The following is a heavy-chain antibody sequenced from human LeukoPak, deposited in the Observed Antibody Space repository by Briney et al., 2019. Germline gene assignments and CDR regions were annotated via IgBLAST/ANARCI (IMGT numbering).Heavy chain of an antibody. D-gene: IGHD2-2*01. J-gene: IGHJ4*02. CDR1: GFTFSSYW. Sequence: GGSLRLSCAASGFTFSSYWMSWVRQAPGKGLEWVANIKQDGSEKYYVDSVKGRFTISRDNAKNSLYLQMNSLRAEDTAVYYCARAVGYCSSTSCYYFDYWGQGTLVTVSS. CDR2: IKQDGSEK. V-gene: IGHV3-7*01. CDR3: ARAVGYCSSTSCYYFDY.